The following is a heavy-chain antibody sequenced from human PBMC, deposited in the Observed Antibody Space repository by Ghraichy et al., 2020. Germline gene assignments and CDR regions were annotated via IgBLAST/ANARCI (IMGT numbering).Heavy chain of an antibody. CDR3: ARLSSSWYAYYYYGMDV. CDR1: GYTFTSYD. Sequence: VKVSCKASGYTFTSYDINWVRPATGQGLEWMGWMNPNSGNTGYAQKFQGRVTMTRNTSISTAYMELSSLRSEDTAVYYCARLSSSWYAYYYYGMDVWGQGTTVTVSS. D-gene: IGHD6-13*01. CDR2: MNPNSGNT. V-gene: IGHV1-8*01. J-gene: IGHJ6*02.